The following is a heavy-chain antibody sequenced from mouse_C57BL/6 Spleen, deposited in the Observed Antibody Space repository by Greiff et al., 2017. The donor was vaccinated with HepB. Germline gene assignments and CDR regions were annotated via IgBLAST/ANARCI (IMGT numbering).Heavy chain of an antibody. CDR1: GYTFTSYW. CDR3: ARSGYYGAGDY. Sequence: VQLQQPGAELVKPGASVKLSCKASGYTFTSYWMHWVKQRPGQGLEWIGMIHPNSGSTNYNEKFKSKATLTVDKSSSTAYMQLSSLTSEDSAVYYCARSGYYGAGDYWGQGTTLTVSS. D-gene: IGHD1-1*01. V-gene: IGHV1-64*01. CDR2: IHPNSGST. J-gene: IGHJ2*01.